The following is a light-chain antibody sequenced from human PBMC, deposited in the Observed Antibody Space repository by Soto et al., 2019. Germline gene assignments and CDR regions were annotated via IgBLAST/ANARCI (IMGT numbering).Light chain of an antibody. CDR3: QQSYSTPWT. J-gene: IGKJ1*01. CDR2: GAS. CDR1: QSISSY. V-gene: IGKV1-39*01. Sequence: DLQVTQSPSSLSASVGDRVTITCRASQSISSYFNWYQQRPGKAPKLLIYGASSLQSGVPSRFSGSGSGTDFTLTISSLQPEDFTTYYCQQSYSTPWTFGQGTKVEIK.